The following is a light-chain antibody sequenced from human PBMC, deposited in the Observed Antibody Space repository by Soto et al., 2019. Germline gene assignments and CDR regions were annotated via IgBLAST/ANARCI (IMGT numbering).Light chain of an antibody. Sequence: QSVLTQPPSASGTPGQRVTISCSESSSSIGSNYIYWYQQLPGTAPKLLIYRDSQRPSGVPDRFSGSKSGTSASLAISGLRSEDEDDYYCAAWDDSLRGWVFVGGTKLTVL. J-gene: IGLJ3*02. CDR1: SSSIGSNY. V-gene: IGLV1-47*01. CDR2: RDS. CDR3: AAWDDSLRGWV.